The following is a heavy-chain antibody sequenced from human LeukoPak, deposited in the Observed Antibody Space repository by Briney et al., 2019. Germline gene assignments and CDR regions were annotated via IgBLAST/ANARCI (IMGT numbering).Heavy chain of an antibody. CDR1: GGSISSYY. Sequence: SETLSLTCTVSGGSISSYYWSWIRQPPGKGLEWIGYIYYSGSTNYNPSLKSRVTISVDTSKNQFSLKLSSVTAADTAVYYCARAHDYGDYGFDYWGHGTLVTVSS. J-gene: IGHJ4*01. CDR2: IYYSGST. D-gene: IGHD4-17*01. V-gene: IGHV4-59*08. CDR3: ARAHDYGDYGFDY.